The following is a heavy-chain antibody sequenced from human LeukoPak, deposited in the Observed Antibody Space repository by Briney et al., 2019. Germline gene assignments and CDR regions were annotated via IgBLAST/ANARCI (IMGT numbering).Heavy chain of an antibody. CDR1: GYSFPSYW. J-gene: IGHJ3*02. V-gene: IGHV5-51*01. Sequence: GESLKISCKGSGYSFPSYWIGWVRHMPRKGLEWRGIIYPGDSDTRYSPSFQGQVTISADKSISTAYLQWSSLKASDTAMYYCASPGIAAAGTGIDAFDIWGQETMVTVSS. D-gene: IGHD6-13*01. CDR3: ASPGIAAAGTGIDAFDI. CDR2: IYPGDSDT.